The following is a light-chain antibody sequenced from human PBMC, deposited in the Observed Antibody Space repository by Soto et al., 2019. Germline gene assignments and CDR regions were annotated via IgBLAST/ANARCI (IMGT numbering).Light chain of an antibody. V-gene: IGLV6-57*04. CDR1: SGSIASNY. Sequence: NFMLTQPHSVSESPGKTVTISCTRSSGSIASNYVQWYRQRPGSAPITVIYDDNQRPSGVPVRFSGSIDRSSNSASLTISGLKTEDEDDYLCQSYDNNIHVIFGGGTKVTVL. CDR2: DDN. CDR3: QSYDNNIHVI. J-gene: IGLJ2*01.